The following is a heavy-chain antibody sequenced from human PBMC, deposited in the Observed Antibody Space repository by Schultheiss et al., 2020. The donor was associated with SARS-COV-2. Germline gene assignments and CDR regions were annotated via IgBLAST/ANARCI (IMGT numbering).Heavy chain of an antibody. CDR2: IKQDGSQK. CDR1: GFTSSSYW. J-gene: IGHJ6*02. D-gene: IGHD1-26*01. Sequence: GGSLRLSCAASGFTSSSYWMSWVRQAPGKGLEWVANIKQDGSQKYYADSVKGRFTISRDNSKNTLYLQMNSLRAEDTAVYYCARALTVGATDVWGQGTTVTVSS. CDR3: ARALTVGATDV. V-gene: IGHV3-7*01.